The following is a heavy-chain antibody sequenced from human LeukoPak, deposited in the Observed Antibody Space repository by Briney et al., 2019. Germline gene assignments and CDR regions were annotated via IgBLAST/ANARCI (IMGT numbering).Heavy chain of an antibody. CDR1: GYTFTSYY. Sequence: ASVKVSCKASGYTFTSYYMHWVRQAPGQGLEWMGIINSSGGSTSYAQKFQGRVTMTRDMSTSTVYMELSSLRSEDTAVYYCARVDSWLQRPFDYWGQGTLVTVSS. CDR3: ARVDSWLQRPFDY. J-gene: IGHJ4*02. CDR2: INSSGGST. V-gene: IGHV1-46*01. D-gene: IGHD5-24*01.